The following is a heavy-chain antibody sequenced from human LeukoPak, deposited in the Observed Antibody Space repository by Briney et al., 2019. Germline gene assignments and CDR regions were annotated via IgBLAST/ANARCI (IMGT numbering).Heavy chain of an antibody. D-gene: IGHD2-2*02. CDR3: ASRYCSSTSCYSDY. J-gene: IGHJ4*02. V-gene: IGHV4-4*07. CDR1: GGSISSYY. CDR2: IYTSGST. Sequence: SETLSLTCTVSGGSISSYYWSWIRQPAGKGLEWIGRIYTSGSTNYNPSLKSRVTISVDTSKNQFSLKLSSVTAADTAVYYCASRYCSSTSCYSDYWGQGTLVTVSS.